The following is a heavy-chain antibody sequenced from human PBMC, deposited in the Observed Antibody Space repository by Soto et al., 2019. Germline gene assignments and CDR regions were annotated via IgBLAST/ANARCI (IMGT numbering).Heavy chain of an antibody. V-gene: IGHV4-34*01. CDR1: GGSFSGYY. CDR3: ARFIYVYYYYYGMDV. D-gene: IGHD3-16*01. CDR2: INHSGST. Sequence: SETLSLTCAVYGGSFSGYYWSWIRQPPGKGLEWIGEINHSGSTNYNPSLKSRVTISVDTSKNQFSLKLSSVTAADTAVYYCARFIYVYYYYYGMDVWGQGTTVTVSS. J-gene: IGHJ6*02.